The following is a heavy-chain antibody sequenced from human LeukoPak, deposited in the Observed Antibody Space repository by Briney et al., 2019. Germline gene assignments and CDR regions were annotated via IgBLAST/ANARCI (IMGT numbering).Heavy chain of an antibody. CDR1: GGSISSYY. Sequence: SETLSLTCTVSGGSISSYYWSWIRQPPGKGLEWIGYIYYSGSTNYNPSLKSRVTISVDTSKNQFSLKLSSVTVADTAVYYCARETSQKGAHYMDVWGKRATVTISS. D-gene: IGHD3-16*01. J-gene: IGHJ6*03. V-gene: IGHV4-59*01. CDR2: IYYSGST. CDR3: ARETSQKGAHYMDV.